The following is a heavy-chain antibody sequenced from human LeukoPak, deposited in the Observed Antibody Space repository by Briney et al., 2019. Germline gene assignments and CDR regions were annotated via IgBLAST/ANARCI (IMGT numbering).Heavy chain of an antibody. V-gene: IGHV1-2*02. J-gene: IGHJ6*02. CDR1: GYTFTAYY. Sequence: ASVKVSCKASGYTFTAYYLHWVREAPGQGLEWMGRINPNSRGPNSAQKFQGRVTMTRDTSISTAYMELNGLRSGDTAIYYCARDRIPAAVSDSSGMDVWGLGTTVTVSS. CDR3: ARDRIPAAVSDSSGMDV. CDR2: INPNSRGP. D-gene: IGHD2-2*01.